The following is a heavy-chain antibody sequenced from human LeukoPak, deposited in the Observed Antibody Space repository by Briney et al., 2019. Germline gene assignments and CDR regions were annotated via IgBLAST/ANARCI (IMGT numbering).Heavy chain of an antibody. CDR1: VYTFSSYG. D-gene: IGHD3-22*01. J-gene: IGHJ4*02. V-gene: IGHV1-18*01. CDR3: ARTYYYDSSGYYYVDLDY. CDR2: ISAYNGNT. Sequence: ASVKVSCKASVYTFSSYGISWVRQAPGQGLEWMGWISAYNGNTNYAQNLQGRVTMTTDTSTSTAYMELRSLRSDDTAVYFCARTYYYDSSGYYYVDLDYWGQGTLVTVSS.